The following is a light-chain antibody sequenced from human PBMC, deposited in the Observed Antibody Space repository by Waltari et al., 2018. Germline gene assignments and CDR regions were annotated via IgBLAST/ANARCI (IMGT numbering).Light chain of an antibody. CDR3: QKYVNLPAT. CDR2: DAS. V-gene: IGKV3-20*01. Sequence: TQSPGTLSLSPGERATLSCRASQSVGRYLAWYQQKPGQAPGLLIYDASTRATGIPDRFSGSGSGTDFSLTISRLESEDFAVYYCQKYVNLPATFGQGTKVEIK. CDR1: QSVGRY. J-gene: IGKJ1*01.